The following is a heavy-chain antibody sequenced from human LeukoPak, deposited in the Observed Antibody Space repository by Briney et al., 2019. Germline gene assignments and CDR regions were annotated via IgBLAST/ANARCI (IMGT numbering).Heavy chain of an antibody. D-gene: IGHD2-2*01. CDR1: GFTFSSYA. Sequence: GGSLRLSCAASGFTFSSYAMHWVRQAPGKELEWVAVISYDGSNKYYADSVKGRFTISRDNSKNTLYLQMNSLRAEGTAVYYCAKEPSPDIVVVPVSSYFDYWGQGTLVTVSS. V-gene: IGHV3-30-3*01. CDR3: AKEPSPDIVVVPVSSYFDY. CDR2: ISYDGSNK. J-gene: IGHJ4*02.